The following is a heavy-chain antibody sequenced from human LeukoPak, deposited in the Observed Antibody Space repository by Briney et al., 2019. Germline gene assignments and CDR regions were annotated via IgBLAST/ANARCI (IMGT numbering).Heavy chain of an antibody. D-gene: IGHD3-3*01. Sequence: GGSLRLSCEVSGFTFSSHAMSWVRQAPGKGLEWVSAIGGSGDYTMHANSVKGRFTISRDNSKNSLYLPMNSLGAEDTAIYYCARDFFGVSGYYTYGVFHYWGQGTLVTVSS. CDR1: GFTFSSHA. CDR3: ARDFFGVSGYYTYGVFHY. CDR2: IGGSGDYT. J-gene: IGHJ4*02. V-gene: IGHV3-23*01.